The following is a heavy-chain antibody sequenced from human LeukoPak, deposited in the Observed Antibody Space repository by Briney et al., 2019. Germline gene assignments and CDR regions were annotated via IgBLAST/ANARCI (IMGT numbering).Heavy chain of an antibody. Sequence: SETLSLTCTVSGGSISSGSYYWSWIRQPAGKGLEWIGRIYTSGSTNCNPSLKSRVTISVDTSKNQFSLKLSSVTAADTAVYYCARSRAAAGPSYYYYYYMDVWGKGTTVTISS. CDR2: IYTSGST. D-gene: IGHD6-13*01. J-gene: IGHJ6*03. V-gene: IGHV4-61*02. CDR3: ARSRAAAGPSYYYYYYMDV. CDR1: GGSISSGSYY.